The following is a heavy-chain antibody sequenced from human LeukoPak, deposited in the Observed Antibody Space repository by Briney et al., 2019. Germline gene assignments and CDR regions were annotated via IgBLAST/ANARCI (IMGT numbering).Heavy chain of an antibody. CDR1: GYTFTSYG. CDR2: ISAYNGNT. D-gene: IGHD2-2*01. J-gene: IGHJ6*04. Sequence: ASVKVSCKASGYTFTSYGISWVRQAPGQGLEWMGWISAYNGNTNYAQKLQGRVTMTTDTSTSTAYMELRSLRSDDTAVYYCARDLPRVVVVPAAMLDYYYYGMDVWGKGTTVAVSS. CDR3: ARDLPRVVVVPAAMLDYYYYGMDV. V-gene: IGHV1-18*04.